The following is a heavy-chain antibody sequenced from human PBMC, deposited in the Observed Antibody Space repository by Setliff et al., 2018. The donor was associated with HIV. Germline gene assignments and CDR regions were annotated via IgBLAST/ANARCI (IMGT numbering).Heavy chain of an antibody. V-gene: IGHV1-69*10. CDR2: IIPFVNIA. Sequence: ASVKVSCKASGGTLSNYAISWVRQAPGQGLEWVGGIIPFVNIANYAQKFQGRVTMTADKSTSTVYMELRSLRSEDTAAYFCARSQRGCSGGSCKSYYFDYWGQGTLVTVSS. CDR1: GGTLSNYA. J-gene: IGHJ4*02. CDR3: ARSQRGCSGGSCKSYYFDY. D-gene: IGHD2-15*01.